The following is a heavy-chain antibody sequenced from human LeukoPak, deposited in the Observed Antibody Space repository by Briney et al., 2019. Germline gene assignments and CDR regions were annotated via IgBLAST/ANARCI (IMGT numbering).Heavy chain of an antibody. Sequence: GGSLRLSCAASGFTFSSYAMHWVRQAPGKGLEWVAVKSYDGSNKYYADSVKGRFTISRDNSKNTLYLQMNSLRAEDTAVYYCASTPAANEEPNWFDPWGQGTLVTVSS. D-gene: IGHD6-25*01. CDR3: ASTPAANEEPNWFDP. CDR1: GFTFSSYA. V-gene: IGHV3-30*04. J-gene: IGHJ5*02. CDR2: KSYDGSNK.